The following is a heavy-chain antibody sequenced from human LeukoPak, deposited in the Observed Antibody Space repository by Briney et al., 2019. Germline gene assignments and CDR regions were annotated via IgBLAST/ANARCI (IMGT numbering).Heavy chain of an antibody. V-gene: IGHV1-69*13. D-gene: IGHD5-18*01. Sequence: GASVKVSCKASGGTFSSYAISWVRQAPGQGLEWMGGIIPIFGTANYAQKFQGRVTITADESTSTACMELSSLRSEDTAVYYCARDRFVSWRYSYGYGFDYWGQGTLVTVSS. CDR1: GGTFSSYA. CDR3: ARDRFVSWRYSYGYGFDY. CDR2: IIPIFGTA. J-gene: IGHJ4*02.